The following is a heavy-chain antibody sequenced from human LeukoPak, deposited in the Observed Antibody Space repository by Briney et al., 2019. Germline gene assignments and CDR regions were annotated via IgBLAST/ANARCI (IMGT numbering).Heavy chain of an antibody. CDR3: ARDGRWATFDY. CDR1: GGSISSYY. V-gene: IGHV4-59*12. D-gene: IGHD1-1*01. J-gene: IGHJ4*02. Sequence: SETLSLTCTVSGGSISSYYWSWIRQPPGKGLEWIGSIYYSGSTYYNPSLKSRVTISVDTSKNQFSLKLSSVTAADTAVYYCARDGRWATFDYWGQGTLVTVSS. CDR2: IYYSGST.